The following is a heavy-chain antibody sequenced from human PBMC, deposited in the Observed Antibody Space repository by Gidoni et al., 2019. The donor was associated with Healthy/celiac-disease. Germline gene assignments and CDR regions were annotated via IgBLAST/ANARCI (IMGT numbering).Heavy chain of an antibody. CDR1: GVTFSSYG. CDR3: AKGSFLWELPHSLDY. CDR2: ISYDGSNK. D-gene: IGHD1-26*01. Sequence: QVQLVESGGGVVEPGRSLRLSCAASGVTFSSYGMHWVRQAPGKGLEWVAVISYDGSNKYYADSVKGRFTISRDNSKNTLYLQMNSLRAEDTAVYYCAKGSFLWELPHSLDYWGQGTLVTVSS. V-gene: IGHV3-30*18. J-gene: IGHJ4*02.